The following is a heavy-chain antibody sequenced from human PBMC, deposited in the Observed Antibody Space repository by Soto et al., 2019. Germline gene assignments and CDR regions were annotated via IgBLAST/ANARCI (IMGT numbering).Heavy chain of an antibody. CDR2: IYHSGST. Sequence: PSETLSLTCAVSGYSISSGYYWGWIRQPPGKGLEWIGSIYHSGSTYYNPSLKSRVTISVDTSKNQFSLKLSSVTAADTAVYYCARDSGLRDYGDPDGDWSDPWGQGTLVTVSS. CDR1: GYSISSGYY. V-gene: IGHV4-38-2*02. D-gene: IGHD4-17*01. CDR3: ARDSGLRDYGDPDGDWSDP. J-gene: IGHJ5*02.